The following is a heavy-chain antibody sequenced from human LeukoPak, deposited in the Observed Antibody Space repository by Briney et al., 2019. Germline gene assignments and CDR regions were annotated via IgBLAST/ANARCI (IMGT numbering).Heavy chain of an antibody. V-gene: IGHV4-34*01. CDR1: GGSFRSYY. D-gene: IGHD5-24*01. Sequence: PSETLPLTRAVYGGSFRSYYWSWIRQSPGKGLEWIAEINHRGDTNYNPSVKSRVTISVDTSKNQFSLKVTSLTAADTAVYYFARGPTISESGYFDYWGQGTLVTVSS. CDR2: INHRGDT. J-gene: IGHJ4*03. CDR3: ARGPTISESGYFDY.